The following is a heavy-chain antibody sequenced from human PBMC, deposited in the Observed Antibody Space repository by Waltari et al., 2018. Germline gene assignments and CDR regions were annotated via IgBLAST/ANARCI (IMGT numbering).Heavy chain of an antibody. CDR2: FDPEDGET. CDR3: ATYYYDGSGYYPLFDY. V-gene: IGHV1-24*01. CDR1: GYTLTELS. D-gene: IGHD3-22*01. Sequence: QVQLVQSGAEVKKPGASVKVSCKVSGYTLTELSMHWVRQAPGKGLEWMGGFDPEDGETNNAQKYRGVVTMTENTSTDTAYMELSSLRSEDTAVYYCATYYYDGSGYYPLFDYWGQGTLVTVSS. J-gene: IGHJ4*02.